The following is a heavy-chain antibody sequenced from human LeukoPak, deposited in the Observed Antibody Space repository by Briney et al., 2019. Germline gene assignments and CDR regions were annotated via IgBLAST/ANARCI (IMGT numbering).Heavy chain of an antibody. V-gene: IGHV3-7*01. J-gene: IGHJ4*02. Sequence: GGSLRLSCAASGFTFSSYWMAWVRQAPGKGLEWVANIKTDGYDKYYVDSLKGRFTISRDNAENSLYLPMDRLRAEDTAMYYCARALYKHGWFPDYFDYWGQGALVTVSS. CDR2: IKTDGYDK. CDR1: GFTFSSYW. CDR3: ARALYKHGWFPDYFDY. D-gene: IGHD6-19*01.